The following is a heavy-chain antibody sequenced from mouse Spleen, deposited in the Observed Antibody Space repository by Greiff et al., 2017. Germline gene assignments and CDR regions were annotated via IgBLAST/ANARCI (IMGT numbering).Heavy chain of an antibody. Sequence: VKLVESGPGLVQPSQSLSITCTVSGFSLTSYGVHWVRQSPGKGLEWLGVIWRGGSTDYNAAFMSRLSITKDNSKSQVFFKMNSLQADDTAIYYCAANTGDYWYLDVWGAGTTVTVSS. CDR3: AANTGDYWYLDV. V-gene: IGHV2-5*01. CDR2: IWRGGST. J-gene: IGHJ1*01. CDR1: GFSLTSYG. D-gene: IGHD4-1*01.